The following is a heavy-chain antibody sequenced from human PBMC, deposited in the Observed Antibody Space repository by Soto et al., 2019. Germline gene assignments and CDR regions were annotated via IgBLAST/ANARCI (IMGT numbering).Heavy chain of an antibody. CDR2: IFRNGDT. CDR3: ARGGQYYDMSTCYFDI. J-gene: IGHJ4*02. V-gene: IGHV4-39*01. CDR1: GDSISRSNYY. D-gene: IGHD3-16*01. Sequence: QLQLQESGPGLVKPWETLSLTCTVSGDSISRSNYYWAWIRQPPGKGPEWVGSIFRNGDTYKTPSLKSRVTIFVDTYRDEFSLKLGSVTAADTAVYYCARGGQYYDMSTCYFDIWGQGILVTVSS.